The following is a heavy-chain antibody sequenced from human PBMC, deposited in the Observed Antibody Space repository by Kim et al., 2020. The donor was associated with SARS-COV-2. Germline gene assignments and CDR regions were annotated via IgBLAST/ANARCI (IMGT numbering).Heavy chain of an antibody. D-gene: IGHD6-19*01. CDR2: ITASGANT. Sequence: GGSLRLSCEASGFTFSNYALTWVRLAPGKGLEWVSSITASGANTYYADSVKGRFTISRDDSKNTLFLQMSSLRADDTALYYCAKGYSGWFFYDYWGQGTL. V-gene: IGHV3-23*01. CDR1: GFTFSNYA. CDR3: AKGYSGWFFYDY. J-gene: IGHJ4*02.